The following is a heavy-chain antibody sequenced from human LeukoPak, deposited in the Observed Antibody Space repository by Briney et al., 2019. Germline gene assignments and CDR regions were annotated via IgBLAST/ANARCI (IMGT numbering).Heavy chain of an antibody. CDR2: ISYDGSNK. D-gene: IGHD2-21*01. V-gene: IGHV3-30*18. J-gene: IGHJ5*02. CDR1: GFTFSSYG. Sequence: GGSLRLSCAASGFTFSSYGMHWVRQAPGKGLEWVAVISYDGSNKYYADSVKGRFTISRDNSKNTLYLQMNSLRAEDTAVYYCAKDRCGGDCYYNWFDPWGQGTLVTVSS. CDR3: AKDRCGGDCYYNWFDP.